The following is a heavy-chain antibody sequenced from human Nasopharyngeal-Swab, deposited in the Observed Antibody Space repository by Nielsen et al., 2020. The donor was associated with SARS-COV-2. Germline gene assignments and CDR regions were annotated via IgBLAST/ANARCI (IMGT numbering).Heavy chain of an antibody. V-gene: IGHV4-34*01. Sequence: SETLSLTCAVYGGFSSGYYWSWIRQAPGKGLEWIGEINHSGSTKYNPSLKRRATISLDMSKNQFFLNLSPVTAADTAVYYCARGEALRFLEWSSAGGMDVWGQGTTVTVSS. CDR2: INHSGST. CDR3: ARGEALRFLEWSSAGGMDV. J-gene: IGHJ6*02. D-gene: IGHD3-3*01. CDR1: GGFSSGYY.